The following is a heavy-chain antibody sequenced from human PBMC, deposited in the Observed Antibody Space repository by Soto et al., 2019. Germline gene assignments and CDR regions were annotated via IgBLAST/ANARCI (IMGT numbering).Heavy chain of an antibody. CDR1: GFTFSTYG. V-gene: IGHV3-33*01. CDR3: ARDHTQHILYSGPNYYFDY. Sequence: QVQLVESGGGVVQPGRSLRLSCAASGFTFSTYGMHWVRQAPGKGLEWVAVIWSDGSNKYYADSVKGRFTISRDNSKNTLYLKMNRLRAEATAVYYCARDHTQHILYSGPNYYFDYWGQGTLVTVSS. D-gene: IGHD1-26*01. CDR2: IWSDGSNK. J-gene: IGHJ4*02.